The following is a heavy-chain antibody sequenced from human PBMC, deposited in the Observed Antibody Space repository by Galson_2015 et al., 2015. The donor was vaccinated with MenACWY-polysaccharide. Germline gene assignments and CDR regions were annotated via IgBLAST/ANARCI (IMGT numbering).Heavy chain of an antibody. CDR1: GFTFSTYW. CDR3: AGGYSAHG. D-gene: IGHD5-12*01. CDR2: IKSDGSST. V-gene: IGHV3-74*01. Sequence: SLRLSCAASGFTFSTYWMHWVRQAPGKGLVWVSRIKSDGSSTNYADSVKGRFTISRDNAKNTLYLQMNSLRAEDTALYYCAGGYSAHGGGRGTLGAVSA. J-gene: IGHJ4*02.